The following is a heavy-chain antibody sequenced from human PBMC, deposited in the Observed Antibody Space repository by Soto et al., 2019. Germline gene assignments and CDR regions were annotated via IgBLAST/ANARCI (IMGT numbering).Heavy chain of an antibody. CDR1: GYPFTSYG. CDR2: ISAYNGKR. Sequence: QGQLLQSGDEVKTPGASVRVSCRASGYPFTSYGISWVRQAPGQGLGWVAWISAYNGKRDTAQKFQGRVTMTLDTXXXXXXXXXXXXXXXXXXXXXXXXXXXXXXXHDAFEMWGQGTKVTVSS. J-gene: IGHJ3*02. CDR3: XXXXXXXXXHDAFEM. V-gene: IGHV1-18*01.